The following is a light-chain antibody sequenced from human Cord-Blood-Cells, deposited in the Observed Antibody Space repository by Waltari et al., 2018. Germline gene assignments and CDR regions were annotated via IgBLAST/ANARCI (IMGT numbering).Light chain of an antibody. CDR3: QQSYSTLFT. CDR1: QSISSY. J-gene: IGKJ3*01. Sequence: DIQTTQHPSSFCASVGDRVTITCRASQSISSYLNWYQQKPGKAPKLLIYAASSLQSGVPSSFSGSGSGTDFTLTISSLQPEDFATYYCQQSYSTLFTFGPGTKVDIK. V-gene: IGKV1-39*01. CDR2: AAS.